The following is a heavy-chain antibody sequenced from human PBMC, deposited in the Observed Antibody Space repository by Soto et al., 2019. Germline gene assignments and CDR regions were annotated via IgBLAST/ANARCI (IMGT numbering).Heavy chain of an antibody. CDR2: ISGSGGST. CDR1: GFTFSSYA. CDR3: AKASDYYGSGKIDY. V-gene: IGHV3-23*01. J-gene: IGHJ4*02. Sequence: GGSLRLSCAASGFTFSSYAMSWVRQAPGKGLEWVSAISGSGGSTYYADSVKGRFTISRDNSKNTLYLQMNSLRAEDTAVYYCAKASDYYGSGKIDYWGQGTLVTVSS. D-gene: IGHD3-10*01.